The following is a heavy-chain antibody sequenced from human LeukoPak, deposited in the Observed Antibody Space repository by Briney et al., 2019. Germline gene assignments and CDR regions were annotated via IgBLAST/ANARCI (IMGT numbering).Heavy chain of an antibody. CDR1: GFTFYTYA. D-gene: IGHD6-13*01. V-gene: IGHV3-30*04. J-gene: IGHJ4*02. CDR2: ISYDGSRT. CDR3: ARDVDNGYSTNWYMGY. Sequence: GGSLRLSCAASGFTFYTYAIHWVRQAPGKGLEWVAVISYDGSRTYYADSVKGRFTISRDNSRNTLYLQMNSLRVEDTAVYFCARDVDNGYSTNWYMGYWGQGTLVTVSS.